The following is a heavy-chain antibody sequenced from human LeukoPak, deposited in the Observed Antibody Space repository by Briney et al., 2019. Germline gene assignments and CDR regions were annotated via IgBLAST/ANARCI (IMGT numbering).Heavy chain of an antibody. Sequence: ASVKVSCKASGYTFTAYYIHWLRQAPGQGLEWMGWINPNGGGPNYAQKFQDRVTMTRDTSISTAYMELSRLRSDDTAVYYCARGTNFYGYDYWGQGALVTVSS. V-gene: IGHV1-2*02. CDR1: GYTFTAYY. CDR2: INPNGGGP. J-gene: IGHJ4*02. CDR3: ARGTNFYGYDY. D-gene: IGHD5-18*01.